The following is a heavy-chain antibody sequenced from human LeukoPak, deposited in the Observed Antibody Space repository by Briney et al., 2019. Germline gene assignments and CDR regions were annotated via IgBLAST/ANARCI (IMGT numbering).Heavy chain of an antibody. CDR2: MNPSGST. Sequence: SETQSLTCAVYGGSFSGYYWTWIRQTPGKGLEWIGEMNPSGSTNYNPSLKSRVTISVDTSKNQFSLKLSSVTAADTAVYYCARRRQDVTMIVVVMTAVSYYLDVWGKGTTVTVS. J-gene: IGHJ6*03. V-gene: IGHV4-34*01. CDR3: ARRRQDVTMIVVVMTAVSYYLDV. CDR1: GGSFSGYY. D-gene: IGHD3-22*01.